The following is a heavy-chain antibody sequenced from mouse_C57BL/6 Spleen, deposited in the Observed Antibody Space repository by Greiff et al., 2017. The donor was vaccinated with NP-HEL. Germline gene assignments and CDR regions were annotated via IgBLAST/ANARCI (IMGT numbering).Heavy chain of an antibody. CDR2: ISDGGSYT. Sequence: EVKVVESGGGLVKPGGSLKLSCAASGFTFSSYAMSWVRQTPEKRLEWVATISDGGSYTYYPDNVKGRFTISRDNAKNNLYLQMSHLKSEDTAMYYCAREGVLRSYFDVWGTGTTVTVSS. CDR3: AREGVLRSYFDV. CDR1: GFTFSSYA. V-gene: IGHV5-4*01. J-gene: IGHJ1*03. D-gene: IGHD1-1*01.